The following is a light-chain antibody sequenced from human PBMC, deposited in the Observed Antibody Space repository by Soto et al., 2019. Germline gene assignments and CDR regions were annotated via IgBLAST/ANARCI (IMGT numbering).Light chain of an antibody. CDR2: DVS. Sequence: QSALTQPRSVSGSPGQSVTISCTGTSSDVGGYNYVSWYQQHPGKAPKLMIYDVSKRPSGVPDRFSGSKSGNTASLTISGLQAEDEDDYSCCSYAGSYTFLWVFGGGTKLTVL. CDR3: CSYAGSYTFLWV. J-gene: IGLJ3*02. V-gene: IGLV2-11*01. CDR1: SSDVGGYNY.